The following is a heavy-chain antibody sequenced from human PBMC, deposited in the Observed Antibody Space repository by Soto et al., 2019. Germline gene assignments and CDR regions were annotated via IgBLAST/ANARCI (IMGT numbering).Heavy chain of an antibody. V-gene: IGHV5-51*01. CDR2: IYPGDSDT. J-gene: IGHJ5*02. Sequence: PGESLKISCTGVGYSFTSYWIGWVRQMPGKGLEWMGIIYPGDSDTRYSPSFQGQVTTSADKSITTAYLQWSSLKASDTAMYYCARGYCTTTICDPWFDPWGQGTLVTVSS. CDR3: ARGYCTTTICDPWFDP. CDR1: GYSFTSYW. D-gene: IGHD2-2*01.